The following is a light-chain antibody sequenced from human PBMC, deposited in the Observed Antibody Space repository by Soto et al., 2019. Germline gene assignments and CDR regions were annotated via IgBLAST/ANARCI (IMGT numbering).Light chain of an antibody. V-gene: IGLV2-23*01. J-gene: IGLJ2*01. CDR1: SSDVGSYNL. Sequence: QSALTQPASVSGSPGQSITISCTGTSSDVGSYNLVSWYQQHPGKAPKLMIYEGSKRPSWVSNRFSGSKSGNTASLTISGLQAEDEADYYSCSYAGRWVFGGGTKLTVL. CDR3: CSYAGRWV. CDR2: EGS.